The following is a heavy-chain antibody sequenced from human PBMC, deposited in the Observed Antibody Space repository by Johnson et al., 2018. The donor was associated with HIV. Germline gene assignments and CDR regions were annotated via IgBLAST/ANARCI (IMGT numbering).Heavy chain of an antibody. Sequence: QMQLVESGGGVVQPGRSLRLSCAASGFTFSSYAMHWVRQAPGKGLEWVAVISYDGSNKYYADSVQGRFTISRDNSKNTLYLQMNSLRAEDTAVYYCAREGFWGSGSYYNPDAFDIWGQGTMVTVSS. J-gene: IGHJ3*02. V-gene: IGHV3-30-3*01. CDR1: GFTFSSYA. CDR3: AREGFWGSGSYYNPDAFDI. CDR2: ISYDGSNK. D-gene: IGHD3-10*01.